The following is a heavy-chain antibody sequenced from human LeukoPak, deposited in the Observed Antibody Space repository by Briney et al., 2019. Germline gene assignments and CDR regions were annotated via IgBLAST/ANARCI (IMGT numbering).Heavy chain of an antibody. CDR1: GGSISSSSYY. V-gene: IGHV4-39*07. CDR3: ARDRLWFGELPTYNWFDP. J-gene: IGHJ5*02. Sequence: SETLSLTCTVSGGSISSSSYYWGWIRQPPGKGLEWIGSIYYSGSTYYNPSLKSRVTISVDTSKNQFSLKLSSVTAADTAVYYCARDRLWFGELPTYNWFDPWGQGTLVTVSS. D-gene: IGHD3-10*01. CDR2: IYYSGST.